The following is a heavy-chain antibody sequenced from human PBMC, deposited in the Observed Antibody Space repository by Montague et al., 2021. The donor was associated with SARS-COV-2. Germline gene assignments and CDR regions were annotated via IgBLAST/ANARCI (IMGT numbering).Heavy chain of an antibody. CDR1: GDSIRSSGYY. J-gene: IGHJ5*02. CDR3: ARLGFVELWLNLGWFDP. V-gene: IGHV4-39*01. D-gene: IGHD3-16*02. Sequence: SETLSLTCSVSGDSIRSSGYYWGWIRQPPGKCLEWIGTVYYSGSTNYNPSLKSRVTMPVDTSKNQFSLELRSVTAADTAVYYCARLGFVELWLNLGWFDPWGQGTLVTVSS. CDR2: VYYSGST.